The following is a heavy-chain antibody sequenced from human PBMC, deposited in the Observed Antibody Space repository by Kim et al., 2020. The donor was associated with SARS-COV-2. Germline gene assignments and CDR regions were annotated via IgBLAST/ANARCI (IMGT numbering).Heavy chain of an antibody. Sequence: GTTDYAAPVKGRFTISRDDSKNTLYLQMNSLKTEDTAVYYCTTDLPRFDPWGQGTLVTVSS. CDR2: GTT. CDR3: TTDLPRFDP. J-gene: IGHJ5*02. V-gene: IGHV3-15*01.